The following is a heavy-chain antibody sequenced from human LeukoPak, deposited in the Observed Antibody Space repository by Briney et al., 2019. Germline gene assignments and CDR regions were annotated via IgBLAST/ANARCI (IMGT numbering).Heavy chain of an antibody. J-gene: IGHJ5*02. CDR2: IFYTGNT. Sequence: PSETLSLTCTVSDGSLSSSNYYWAWIRQPPGKGLEWIANIFYTGNTYYNPSLKSRVTISIDTSKNQFSLRLNSVTARDAGVFYCARLNKPGWFDPWRQGTLVTVSS. V-gene: IGHV4-39*01. CDR1: DGSLSSSNYY. D-gene: IGHD1-14*01. CDR3: ARLNKPGWFDP.